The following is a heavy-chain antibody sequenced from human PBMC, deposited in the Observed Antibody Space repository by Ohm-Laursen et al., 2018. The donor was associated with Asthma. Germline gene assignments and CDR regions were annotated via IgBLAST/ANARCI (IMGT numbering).Heavy chain of an antibody. V-gene: IGHV3-30*18. CDR1: GSTFSSYG. D-gene: IGHD3-10*01. J-gene: IGHJ6*02. CDR3: AKDKTFRAQGVTDYYYYGMDV. Sequence: SLRLSCAASGSTFSSYGMHWVRQAPGKGLEWVAVISYDGSNKYYADSVKGRFTISRDNSKNTLYLQMNSLRAEDTAVYYCAKDKTFRAQGVTDYYYYGMDVWGQGTTVTVSS. CDR2: ISYDGSNK.